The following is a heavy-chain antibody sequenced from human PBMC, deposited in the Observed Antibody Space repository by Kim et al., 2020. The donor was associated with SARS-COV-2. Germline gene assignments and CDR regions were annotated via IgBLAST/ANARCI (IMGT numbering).Heavy chain of an antibody. CDR2: ISYDGSNK. V-gene: IGHV3-30*18. D-gene: IGHD2-2*01. CDR1: GFTFSSYG. J-gene: IGHJ6*02. CDR3: AKDFVVVPAAILYYGMDV. Sequence: GGSLRLSCAASGFTFSSYGIHWVRQAPGKGLEWVAVISYDGSNKYYADSVKGRFTISRDNSKNTLYLQMNSLRAEDTAVYYCAKDFVVVPAAILYYGMDVWGQGTTVTVSS.